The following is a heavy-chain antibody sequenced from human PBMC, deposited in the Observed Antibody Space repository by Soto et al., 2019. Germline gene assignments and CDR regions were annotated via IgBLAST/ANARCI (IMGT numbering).Heavy chain of an antibody. Sequence: QVQLQQWGAGLLKPSETLSLTCAVYGGSFSGYYWTWIRQPPGTGLEWIGEINHSGSTNYNPSLKRRVATSVGTSKNQFSLKLTSVTAADTAVYYCASDKTTGLFDYWGQGTLVTVSS. CDR3: ASDKTTGLFDY. CDR1: GGSFSGYY. J-gene: IGHJ4*02. V-gene: IGHV4-34*01. D-gene: IGHD1-7*01. CDR2: INHSGST.